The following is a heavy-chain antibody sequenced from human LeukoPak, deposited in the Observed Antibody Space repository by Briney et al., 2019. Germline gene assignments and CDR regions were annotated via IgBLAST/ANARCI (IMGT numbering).Heavy chain of an antibody. Sequence: ASVKVSCKASGYTFTSYYMHWVRQAPGQGLEWMGIINPSGGSTSYAQKFQGRVTMTRDMSTSTVYMELSSLRSDDTAVYYCARDLIKGVDSSGYYYGSLDAFDIWGQGTMVTVSS. J-gene: IGHJ3*02. V-gene: IGHV1-46*01. D-gene: IGHD3-22*01. CDR2: INPSGGST. CDR3: ARDLIKGVDSSGYYYGSLDAFDI. CDR1: GYTFTSYY.